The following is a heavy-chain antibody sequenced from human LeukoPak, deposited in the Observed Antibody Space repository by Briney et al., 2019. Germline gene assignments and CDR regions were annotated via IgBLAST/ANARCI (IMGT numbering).Heavy chain of an antibody. CDR3: AREQIVLRYFDWLPGWFDP. CDR2: INHSGST. V-gene: IGHV4-34*01. CDR1: GGSFSGYY. D-gene: IGHD3-9*01. J-gene: IGHJ5*02. Sequence: SETLSLTCAVSGGSFSGYYWSWIRQPPGKGLEWIGEINHSGSTNYNPSLKSRVTISVDTSKNHFSLKLSSVTAADTAVYYCAREQIVLRYFDWLPGWFDPWGQGTLVTVSS.